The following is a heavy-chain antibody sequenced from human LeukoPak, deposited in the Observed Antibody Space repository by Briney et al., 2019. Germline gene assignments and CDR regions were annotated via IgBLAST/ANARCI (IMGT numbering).Heavy chain of an antibody. CDR2: ISGSGGST. Sequence: PGGSLRLSCAASGFTFSSYAMSWVRQAPGKGLEWVSAISGSGGSTYYADSVKGRFTISRDNSKNRLYLQMNSLRAEDTAVYYCAKTVVREIGFDYWGQGTLVTVSS. CDR3: AKTVVREIGFDY. CDR1: GFTFSSYA. D-gene: IGHD3-10*01. V-gene: IGHV3-23*01. J-gene: IGHJ4*02.